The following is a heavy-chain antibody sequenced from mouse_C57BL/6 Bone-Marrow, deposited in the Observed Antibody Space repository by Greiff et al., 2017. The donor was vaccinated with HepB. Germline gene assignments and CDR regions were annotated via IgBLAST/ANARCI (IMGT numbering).Heavy chain of an antibody. D-gene: IGHD1-1*01. V-gene: IGHV1-50*01. CDR3: ARLGYYYGSSLAWFAY. CDR2: IDPSDSYT. J-gene: IGHJ3*01. Sequence: VQLQQPGAELVKPGASVKLSCKASGYTFTSYWMQWVKQRPGQGLEWIGEIDPSDSYTNYNQKFKGKATLTVDTSSSTAYMQLSSLTSEDSAVYYCARLGYYYGSSLAWFAYWGQGTLVTVSA. CDR1: GYTFTSYW.